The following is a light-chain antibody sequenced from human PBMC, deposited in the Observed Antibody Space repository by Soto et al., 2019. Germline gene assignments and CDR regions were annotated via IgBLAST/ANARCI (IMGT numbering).Light chain of an antibody. CDR2: LGS. J-gene: IGKJ1*01. CDR1: QSLLHSNGYNY. Sequence: DIVRTQSPLSLPVTPGEPASISCRSSQSLLHSNGYNYLDWYLQKPGQSPQLLIYLGSNRASGVTDRFSGSGSGTDFTLKMRSVEADDVWVYYCMQALQTPPTFGQGTKVEIK. V-gene: IGKV2-28*01. CDR3: MQALQTPPT.